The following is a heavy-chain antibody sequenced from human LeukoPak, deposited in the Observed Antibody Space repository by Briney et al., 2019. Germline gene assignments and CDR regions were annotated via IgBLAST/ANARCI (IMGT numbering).Heavy chain of an antibody. CDR1: GGSISSSSYY. CDR2: IYHSGST. CDR3: VVVVVAAIDY. Sequence: SETLSLTCTVSGGSISSSSYYWGWIRQPPGKGLEWIGSIYHSGSTYYNPSLKSRVTISVDTSKNQFSLKLSSVTAADTAVYYCVVVVVAAIDYWGQGTLVTVSS. J-gene: IGHJ4*02. V-gene: IGHV4-39*07. D-gene: IGHD2-15*01.